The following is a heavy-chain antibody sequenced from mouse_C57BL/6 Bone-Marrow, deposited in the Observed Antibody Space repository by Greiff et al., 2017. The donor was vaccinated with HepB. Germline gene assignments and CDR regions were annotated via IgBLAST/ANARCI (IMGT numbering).Heavy chain of an antibody. J-gene: IGHJ1*03. CDR2: ISDGGSYT. Sequence: EVKLMESGGGLVKPGGSLKLSCAASGFTFSSYALSWVRQTPEKRLEWVATISDGGSYTYYPDNVKGRFTISRDNAKNNLYLQMSHLKSEDTAMYYCARAGTGGYFDVWGTVTTVTVAS. CDR1: GFTFSSYA. V-gene: IGHV5-4*03. CDR3: ARAGTGGYFDV. D-gene: IGHD4-1*01.